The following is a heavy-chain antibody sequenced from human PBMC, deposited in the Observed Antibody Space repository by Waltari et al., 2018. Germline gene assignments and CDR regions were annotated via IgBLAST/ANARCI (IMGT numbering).Heavy chain of an antibody. Sequence: EVQLVESGGGLVQPGGSLRLFCAASGFPFHHYYMSWARQAPGKGLEWVANINQDETDKNYLDSVKGRFTISRDNTKNSLFLQMNSLRVEDTAVYYCAGAGLDWWGQGTLVTVSS. J-gene: IGHJ4*02. CDR1: GFPFHHYY. V-gene: IGHV3-7*04. CDR3: AGAGLDW. CDR2: INQDETDK.